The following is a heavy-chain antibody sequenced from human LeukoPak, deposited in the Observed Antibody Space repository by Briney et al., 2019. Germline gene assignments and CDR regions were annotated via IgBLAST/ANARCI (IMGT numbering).Heavy chain of an antibody. CDR3: ARGLALGYSGYDGLDY. J-gene: IGHJ4*02. D-gene: IGHD5-12*01. CDR2: ISSSSSYI. V-gene: IGHV3-21*01. CDR1: GFTFSSYS. Sequence: NPGGSLRLSCAASGFTFSSYSMNWVRQAPGKGLEWVSSISSSSSYIYYADSVKGRFTISRDNAKNSLYLQMNSLRAEDTAVYYCARGLALGYSGYDGLDYWGQGTLVTVSS.